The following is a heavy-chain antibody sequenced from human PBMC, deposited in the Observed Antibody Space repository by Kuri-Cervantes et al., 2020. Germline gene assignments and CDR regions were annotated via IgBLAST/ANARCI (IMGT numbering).Heavy chain of an antibody. CDR3: ARDTRWFGELLFVY. CDR2: IGTSSTTI. D-gene: IGHD3-10*01. CDR1: GFIFSDYV. Sequence: GGSLRLSCAASGFIFSDYVMSWIRQAPGRGLEWVSYIGTSSTTIYYADSVRGRFTISRDNAKNSLYLQMNSLRAEDTAVYYCARDTRWFGELLFVYWGQGTLVTVSS. J-gene: IGHJ4*02. V-gene: IGHV3-11*04.